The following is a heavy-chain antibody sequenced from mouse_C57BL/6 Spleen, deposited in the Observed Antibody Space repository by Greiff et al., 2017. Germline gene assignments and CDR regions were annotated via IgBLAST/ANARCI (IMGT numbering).Heavy chain of an antibody. V-gene: IGHV1-76*01. D-gene: IGHD1-1*01. CDR3: ARENYGSSYYWYFDV. Sequence: QVQLQQSGAELVRPGASVKLSCKASGYTFTDYYINWVKQRPGQGLEWIARIYPGSGNTYYNEKFKGKATLTADKSSSTAYMQLSSLTSEDSAVYFFARENYGSSYYWYFDVWGTGTTVTVSS. J-gene: IGHJ1*03. CDR1: GYTFTDYY. CDR2: IYPGSGNT.